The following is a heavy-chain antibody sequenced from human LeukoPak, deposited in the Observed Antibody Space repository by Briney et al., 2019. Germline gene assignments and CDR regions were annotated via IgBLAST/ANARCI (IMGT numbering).Heavy chain of an antibody. J-gene: IGHJ4*02. Sequence: PSETLALICAVSGYSISSVYYWGWIRQPPGKGVEGIGSIYHSGSTYYNPSLKSRLTISVDTSKNQFSLKLSSETAADTAVYYCARKLYGDYRFDYWGQGTLVTVSS. CDR2: IYHSGST. CDR3: ARKLYGDYRFDY. CDR1: GYSISSVYY. V-gene: IGHV4-38-2*01. D-gene: IGHD4-17*01.